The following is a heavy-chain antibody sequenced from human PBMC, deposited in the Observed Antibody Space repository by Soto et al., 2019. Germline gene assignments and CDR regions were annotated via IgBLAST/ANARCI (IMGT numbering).Heavy chain of an antibody. CDR2: IYHSGST. J-gene: IGHJ4*02. V-gene: IGHV4-38-2*02. Sequence: SETLSLTCAVSGYSISSGCYWGWIRQPPGKGLEWIGSIYHSGSTYYNPSLKSRVTISVDTSKNQFSLKLSSVTAADTAVYYCARDQGTHPFDYWGQGTLVTVSS. CDR3: ARDQGTHPFDY. D-gene: IGHD3-10*01. CDR1: GYSISSGCY.